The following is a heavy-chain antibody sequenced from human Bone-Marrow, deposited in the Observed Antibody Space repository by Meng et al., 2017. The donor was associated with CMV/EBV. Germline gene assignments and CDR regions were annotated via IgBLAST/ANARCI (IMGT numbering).Heavy chain of an antibody. V-gene: IGHV1-69*10. Sequence: SVKVSCKASGGTFSSYAISWVRQAPGQGLEWMGGIIPILGIANYAQKFQGRVTMTRNTSISTAYMELSSLRSEDTAVYYCARGRPQGIVGGWGQGTLVTVSS. J-gene: IGHJ4*02. CDR3: ARGRPQGIVGG. CDR2: IIPILGIA. CDR1: GGTFSSYA. D-gene: IGHD3-16*01.